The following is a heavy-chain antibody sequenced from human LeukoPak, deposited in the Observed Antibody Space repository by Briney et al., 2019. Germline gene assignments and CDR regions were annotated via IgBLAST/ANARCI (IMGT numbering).Heavy chain of an antibody. D-gene: IGHD3-3*01. CDR1: GGSISSYY. V-gene: IGHV4-4*07. Sequence: PSETLSLTCTVSGGSISSYYWSWIRQPAGKGLEWIGRIYSSGSTNYNASLKSRVTMSVDTSKNQFSLKLRTVTAADTAVYYCARHAYYDFVTGLFDPWGQGTLVTVSS. CDR2: IYSSGST. J-gene: IGHJ5*02. CDR3: ARHAYYDFVTGLFDP.